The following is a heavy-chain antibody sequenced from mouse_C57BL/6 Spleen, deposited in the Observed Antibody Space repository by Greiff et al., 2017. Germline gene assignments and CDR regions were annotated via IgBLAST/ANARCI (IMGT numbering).Heavy chain of an antibody. V-gene: IGHV1-77*01. Sequence: SGAELVKPGASVQISCKASGYTFTDYYINWVKQRPGQGLEWIGKTGPGSGSTYYNEKFKGQATLTADKSSSTAYMQLSSLTSEDSAVYFCANYYGSSYWYFDVWGTGTTVTVSS. CDR3: ANYYGSSYWYFDV. CDR2: TGPGSGST. D-gene: IGHD1-1*01. J-gene: IGHJ1*03. CDR1: GYTFTDYY.